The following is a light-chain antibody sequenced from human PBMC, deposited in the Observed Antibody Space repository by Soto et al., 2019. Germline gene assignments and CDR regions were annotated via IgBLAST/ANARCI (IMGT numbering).Light chain of an antibody. V-gene: IGKV3D-20*01. CDR1: QSVSSSY. CDR3: QQYGTSPST. Sequence: EIVLTQSPATLSLSPGERATLSCGASQSVSSSYLAWYQQKPGLAPRLLIYDASSRATGIPDRFSGSGSGTDFTLTISRPEAEEFAVYYWQQYGTSPSTFGPGTKVDIK. CDR2: DAS. J-gene: IGKJ3*01.